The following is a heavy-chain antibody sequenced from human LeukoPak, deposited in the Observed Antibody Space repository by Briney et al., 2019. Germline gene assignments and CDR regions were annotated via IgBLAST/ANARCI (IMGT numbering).Heavy chain of an antibody. CDR3: AKLVVPAAIRQFDAFDI. V-gene: IGHV3-48*01. J-gene: IGHJ3*02. D-gene: IGHD2-2*02. Sequence: QTGGSLRLSCAASGFTFSSYSMNWVRQAPGKGLEWVSYISSSSSTIYYADSVKGRFAISRDNAKNSLYLQMNSLRAEDTAVYYCAKLVVPAAIRQFDAFDIWGQGTMVTVSS. CDR1: GFTFSSYS. CDR2: ISSSSSTI.